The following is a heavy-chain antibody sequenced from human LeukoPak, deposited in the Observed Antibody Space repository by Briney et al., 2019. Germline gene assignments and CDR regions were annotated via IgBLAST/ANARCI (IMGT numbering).Heavy chain of an antibody. J-gene: IGHJ3*02. CDR3: ASGPTDITMIAAGAFDI. V-gene: IGHV1-69*13. CDR1: GGTFSSHA. D-gene: IGHD3-22*01. Sequence: GASVKVSCKASGGTFSSHAISWVRQAPGQGLEWMGGIIPIFGTANYAQKFQGRVTITADESTSTAYMELSSLRSEDTAVYYCASGPTDITMIAAGAFDIWGQGTMVTVSS. CDR2: IIPIFGTA.